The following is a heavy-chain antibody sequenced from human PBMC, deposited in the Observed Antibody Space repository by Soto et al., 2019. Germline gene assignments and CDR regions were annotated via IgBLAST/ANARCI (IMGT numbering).Heavy chain of an antibody. Sequence: GXSLRLSCAASGFTFSSYAMSWVRQAPGKGLEWVSAISGSGGSTYYADSVKGRFTISRDNSKNTLYLQMNSLRAEDTAVYYCAKSMYYDFWSPHSGSGMDVWGQGNTVTVS. CDR3: AKSMYYDFWSPHSGSGMDV. J-gene: IGHJ6*02. CDR2: ISGSGGST. CDR1: GFTFSSYA. V-gene: IGHV3-23*01. D-gene: IGHD3-3*01.